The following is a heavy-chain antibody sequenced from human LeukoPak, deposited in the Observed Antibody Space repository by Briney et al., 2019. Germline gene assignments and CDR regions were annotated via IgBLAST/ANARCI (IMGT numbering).Heavy chain of an antibody. CDR1: GGTFSSYA. D-gene: IGHD5-12*01. V-gene: IGHV1-69*13. Sequence: SVKVSCKASGGTFSSYAISWVRQAPGQGLEWMGGIIPIFGTANYAQKSQGRVTITADESTSTVYMELSSLRSEDTAVYYCATSRNEASELSVSSGYEFDSWGQGTLVTVSS. CDR2: IIPIFGTA. CDR3: ATSRNEASELSVSSGYEFDS. J-gene: IGHJ4*02.